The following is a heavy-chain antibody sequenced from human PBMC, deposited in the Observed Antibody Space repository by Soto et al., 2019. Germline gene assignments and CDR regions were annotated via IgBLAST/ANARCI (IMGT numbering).Heavy chain of an antibody. CDR1: GFTFSSYA. J-gene: IGHJ6*02. D-gene: IGHD3-16*01. Sequence: GGSLRLSCAASGFTFSSYAMSWVRQAPGKGLEWVSAISGSGGSTYYADSVKGRFTISRDNSKNTLYLQMNSLRAEDTAVYYCARRSEIKKSPYYYYYGMDVWGQGTTVTVSS. CDR2: ISGSGGST. CDR3: ARRSEIKKSPYYYYYGMDV. V-gene: IGHV3-23*01.